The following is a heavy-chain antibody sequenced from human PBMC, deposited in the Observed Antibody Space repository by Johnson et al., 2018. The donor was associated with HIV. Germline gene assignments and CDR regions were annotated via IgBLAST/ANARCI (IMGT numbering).Heavy chain of an antibody. V-gene: IGHV3-74*02. CDR1: GFTISTFW. J-gene: IGHJ3*02. CDR2: ISGDGSSS. D-gene: IGHD1-14*01. Sequence: MQLVESGGALVQPGGSLRLSCEVSGFTISTFWMHWVRQVPGKGLMWVSRISGDGSSSSYADSVKGRFTISRDNSKNTLYLQMNSLRVEDTAVYYCAKGGSLTQDAPFDIWGQGTMVTVSS. CDR3: AKGGSLTQDAPFDI.